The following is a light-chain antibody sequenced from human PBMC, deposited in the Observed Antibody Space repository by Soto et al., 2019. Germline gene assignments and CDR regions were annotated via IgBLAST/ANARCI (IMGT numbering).Light chain of an antibody. V-gene: IGLV2-14*01. Sequence: ALTQPASVSGSPGQSITISCTGTSSDVGGYNYVSWYQQHPGKAPKLIIYEVSNRPSGVSNRFSGFKSGNTASLTISGLQAEDEADYYCNSYTSKSTGVFGTETKVTVL. J-gene: IGLJ1*01. CDR1: SSDVGGYNY. CDR2: EVS. CDR3: NSYTSKSTGV.